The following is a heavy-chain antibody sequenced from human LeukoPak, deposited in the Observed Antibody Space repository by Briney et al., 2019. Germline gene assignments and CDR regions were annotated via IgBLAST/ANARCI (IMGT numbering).Heavy chain of an antibody. V-gene: IGHV4-59*08. J-gene: IGHJ4*02. CDR3: ARRGCSSTSCYPYYFDY. Sequence: SETLSLTCTVSGGSISSYYWSWIRQPPGKGREWIGYIYYSGSTNYNPSLKSRITISVDTSKNRFSLKLSSVTAADTAVYYCARRGCSSTSCYPYYFDYWGQGTLVTVSS. CDR1: GGSISSYY. D-gene: IGHD2-2*01. CDR2: IYYSGST.